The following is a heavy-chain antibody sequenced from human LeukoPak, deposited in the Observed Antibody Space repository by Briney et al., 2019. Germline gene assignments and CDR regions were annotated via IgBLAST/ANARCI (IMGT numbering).Heavy chain of an antibody. D-gene: IGHD3-16*01. Sequence: GSLRLSCAASGFTFSSYAMSWVRQAPGKGLEWVSAISGSGGSTYYADSVKGRFTISRDSSKNTLYLQMNSLRAEDTAVYYCARTVTTFWEGFDYWGQGTLVTVSS. V-gene: IGHV3-23*01. CDR3: ARTVTTFWEGFDY. CDR1: GFTFSSYA. CDR2: ISGSGGST. J-gene: IGHJ4*02.